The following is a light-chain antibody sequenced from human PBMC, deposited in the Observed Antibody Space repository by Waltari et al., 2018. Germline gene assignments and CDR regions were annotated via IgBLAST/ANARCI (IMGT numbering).Light chain of an antibody. CDR1: IIDVGGYTY. V-gene: IGLV2-8*01. CDR3: CSYAGSNIYV. J-gene: IGLJ1*01. CDR2: EVS. Sequence: QSALTEPPSASGPPGHSVTISCTGTIIDVGGYTYISWYQQHQGKAPKLLIYEVSKWSSGVPDRFSGSKSGNTASLTVSGLQAEDEADYYCCSYAGSNIYVFGTGTKVTVL.